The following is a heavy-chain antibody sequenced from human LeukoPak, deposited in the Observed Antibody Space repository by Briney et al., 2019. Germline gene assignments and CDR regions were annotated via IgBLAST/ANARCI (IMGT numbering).Heavy chain of an antibody. V-gene: IGHV3-7*01. J-gene: IGHJ4*02. D-gene: IGHD3-10*01. CDR1: GFTFSSYW. Sequence: PGGSLRLSCAASGFTFSSYWMSWVRQAPGKGLEWVANIKQDGSEKYYVDSVKGRFTISRDNAKNTLNLQMISLRVEDTAVYYCARGHVPGSDRHWDYWGQGILVTVSS. CDR3: ARGHVPGSDRHWDY. CDR2: IKQDGSEK.